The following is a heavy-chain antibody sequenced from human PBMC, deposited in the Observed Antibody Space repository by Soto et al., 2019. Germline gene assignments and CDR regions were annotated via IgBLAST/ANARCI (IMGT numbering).Heavy chain of an antibody. CDR3: ATLGGYSSWFDP. CDR1: GFTFSSYG. CDR2: ISYDGSNK. D-gene: IGHD2-21*01. V-gene: IGHV3-30*03. J-gene: IGHJ5*02. Sequence: GGSLRFSCAASGFTFSSYGMHWVRQAPGKGLEWVAVISYDGSNKYYADSVKGRFTISRDNSKNTLYLQMNSLRAEDTAVYYCATLGGYSSWFDPWGQGTLVTVSS.